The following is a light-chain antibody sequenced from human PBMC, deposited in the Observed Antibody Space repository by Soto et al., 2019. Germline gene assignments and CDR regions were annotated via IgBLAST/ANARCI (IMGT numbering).Light chain of an antibody. J-gene: IGKJ1*01. CDR3: QQYDNSAWT. CDR2: AAS. V-gene: IGKV3-20*01. Sequence: EIVLTRSQGTLSLSPCERATLSFSASQTVSSSFLAWYQQTPGQAPRLLIYAASSRATGIPDRFSGSGSGTDFTLTISRLEPEDFAVYYCQQYDNSAWTFGQGTKVDIK. CDR1: QTVSSSF.